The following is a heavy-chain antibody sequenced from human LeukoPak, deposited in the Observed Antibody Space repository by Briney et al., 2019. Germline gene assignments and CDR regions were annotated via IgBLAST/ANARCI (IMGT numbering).Heavy chain of an antibody. J-gene: IGHJ4*02. CDR1: GFTFDDYG. V-gene: IGHV3-20*04. D-gene: IGHD6-13*01. Sequence: GGSLRLSCAASGFTFDDYGMSWVRQAPGKGLEWVSGINWNGGSTGYADSVKGRFTISRDNAKNSLYLQMNSLRAEDTALYYCARDPIAAAGTPYFDYWGQGTLVTVSS. CDR2: INWNGGST. CDR3: ARDPIAAAGTPYFDY.